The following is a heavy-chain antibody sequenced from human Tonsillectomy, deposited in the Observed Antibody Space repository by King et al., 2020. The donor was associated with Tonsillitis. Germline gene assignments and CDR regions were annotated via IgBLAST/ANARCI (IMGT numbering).Heavy chain of an antibody. J-gene: IGHJ3*02. D-gene: IGHD3-22*01. CDR3: ARDWGRYYYDSSGSRGHAFDI. CDR1: VVSISSGGYF. CDR2: SHYSGST. V-gene: IGHV4-31*03. Sequence: VQLQESGPGLVKPSQTLSLTCTVSVVSISSGGYFWNWILQHPGKGLEWIGYSHYSGSTYYNPSLKSRVTISVDTSKNQFSLKLSSVTAADTAVYYCARDWGRYYYDSSGSRGHAFDIWGQGTMVTVSS.